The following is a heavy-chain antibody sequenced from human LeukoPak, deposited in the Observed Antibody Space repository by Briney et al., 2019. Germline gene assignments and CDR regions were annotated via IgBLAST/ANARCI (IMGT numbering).Heavy chain of an antibody. CDR3: AKDFGSYRYFVVDY. D-gene: IGHD5-18*01. J-gene: IGHJ4*02. CDR1: GFTFSSYG. CDR2: ISYDGSNK. Sequence: GRSLSHSCAASGFTFSSYGLHWVRQAPGKGLEWVAVISYDGSNKYYADSVKGRFTISRDNSKNTLYLQMNSLRAEDTAVYYCAKDFGSYRYFVVDYWGQVTLVTVSS. V-gene: IGHV3-30*18.